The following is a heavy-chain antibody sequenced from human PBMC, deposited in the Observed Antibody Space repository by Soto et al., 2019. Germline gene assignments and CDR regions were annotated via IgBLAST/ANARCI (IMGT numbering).Heavy chain of an antibody. CDR1: GYTFTGYY. D-gene: IGHD7-27*01. Sequence: QVQLVQSGAEVKKPGASVTVSCKASGYTFTGYYIYWVRQAPGQGLEWMGRINSNTGDTRYAQRFQGKVTMTSDTSINTAYMELRSLKSNDTAVYYCERTLWGAEYLQFWGQGPLVTVSS. CDR2: INSNTGDT. V-gene: IGHV1-2*06. J-gene: IGHJ1*01. CDR3: ERTLWGAEYLQF.